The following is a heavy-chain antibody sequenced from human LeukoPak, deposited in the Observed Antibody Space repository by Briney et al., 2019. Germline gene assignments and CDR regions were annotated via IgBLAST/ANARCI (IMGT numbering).Heavy chain of an antibody. V-gene: IGHV3-53*01. CDR2: IYSGGGT. CDR3: ARDRDYYDSSGYHY. Sequence: GGSLRHSCAASEFTLRSNYMSWVRQAPGKGLEWVSTIYSGGGTYYADSVKGRFTISRDNSRNTLYLQMNSLRAEDTAVYYCARDRDYYDSSGYHYWGQGTLVTVSS. J-gene: IGHJ4*02. CDR1: EFTLRSNY. D-gene: IGHD3-22*01.